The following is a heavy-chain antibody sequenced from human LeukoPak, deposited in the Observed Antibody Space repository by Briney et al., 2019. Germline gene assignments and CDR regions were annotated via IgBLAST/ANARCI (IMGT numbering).Heavy chain of an antibody. CDR2: ISSSGSTI. V-gene: IGHV3-11*01. CDR1: GFTFSDYY. CDR3: ARVKLELREDYFDY. Sequence: GASLRLSCAASGFTFSDYYMSWIRQAPGKGLEWVSYISSSGSTIYYADSVKGRFTISRDNAKNSLYLQMNSLRAEDTAVYYCARVKLELREDYFDYWGQGTLVTVSS. D-gene: IGHD1-7*01. J-gene: IGHJ4*02.